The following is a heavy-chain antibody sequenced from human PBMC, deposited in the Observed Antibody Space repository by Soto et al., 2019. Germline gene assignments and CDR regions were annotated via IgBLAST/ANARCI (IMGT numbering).Heavy chain of an antibody. D-gene: IGHD3-16*01. V-gene: IGHV3-33*03. CDR3: TSDTFGLRDT. CDR1: GFTFTNYG. Sequence: LRLSFATSGFTFTNYGIHWVRQAPGKGLEWVAVKWFFASGGNEYYADSVEARFTISRDNADTALFLQMNSLSPEGTAIYDCTSDTFGLRDTLGQGTLVAVST. CDR2: KWFFASGGNE. J-gene: IGHJ5*02.